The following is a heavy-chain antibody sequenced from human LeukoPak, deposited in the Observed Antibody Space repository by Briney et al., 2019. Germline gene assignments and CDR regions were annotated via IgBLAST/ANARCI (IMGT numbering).Heavy chain of an antibody. V-gene: IGHV3-74*01. D-gene: IGHD3-16*01. CDR2: INNDGSST. CDR1: GYTFGSYW. J-gene: IGHJ4*02. CDR3: VRDNGGEHI. Sequence: GGSLRLSCAASGYTFGSYWMYWVRQAPGKGLVWVSRINNDGSSTIYADSVKGRFTISRDNAKNTLYLQMNSLRDDDTAVYYRVRDNGGEHIWGQGTLVTVSS.